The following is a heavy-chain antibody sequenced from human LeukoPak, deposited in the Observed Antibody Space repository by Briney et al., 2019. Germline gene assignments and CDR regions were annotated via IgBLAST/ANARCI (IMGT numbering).Heavy chain of an antibody. D-gene: IGHD1-26*01. V-gene: IGHV3-30-3*01. Sequence: PGGSLSLSCAASGFTFSSYAMHWVRQAPGKGLEWVAVISYDGSNKYYADSVKGRFTISRDNSKNTLYLQMNSLRAEDTAVYYCARDRRYSGSYYFDYWCQGTRGTVSS. CDR2: ISYDGSNK. CDR3: ARDRRYSGSYYFDY. CDR1: GFTFSSYA. J-gene: IGHJ4*02.